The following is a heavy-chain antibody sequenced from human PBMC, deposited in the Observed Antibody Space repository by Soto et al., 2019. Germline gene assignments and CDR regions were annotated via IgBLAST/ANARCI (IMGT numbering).Heavy chain of an antibody. J-gene: IGHJ4*02. Sequence: PGGALRLSCGASGFTFCSYWVSWGRQAPGKGLEWVANIKQDGSEKYYVDSVKGRFTISRDNAKNSLYLQMNSLRAEDTAVYYCARDRSSIYGDYATDYWGQGTLVTVSS. CDR3: ARDRSSIYGDYATDY. D-gene: IGHD4-17*01. V-gene: IGHV3-7*05. CDR2: IKQDGSEK. CDR1: GFTFCSYW.